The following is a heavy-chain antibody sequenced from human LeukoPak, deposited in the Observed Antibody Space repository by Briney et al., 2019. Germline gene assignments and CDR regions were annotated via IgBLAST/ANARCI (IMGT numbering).Heavy chain of an antibody. V-gene: IGHV3-7*01. J-gene: IGHJ3*02. CDR1: GFTFSSYW. CDR3: ARARTRYSGSYGEAFDI. CDR2: IKQDGSEK. D-gene: IGHD1-26*01. Sequence: PGGSLRLSCAASGFTFSSYWMSWVRQAPGKGLEWVANIKQDGSEKYYVDSVKGRFTISRDNAKNSLYLQMNSLRAEDTAVYYCARARTRYSGSYGEAFDIWGQGTMVTVSS.